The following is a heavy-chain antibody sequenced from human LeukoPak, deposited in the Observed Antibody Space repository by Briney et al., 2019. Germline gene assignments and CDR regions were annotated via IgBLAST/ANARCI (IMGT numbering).Heavy chain of an antibody. V-gene: IGHV3-30*19. CDR2: AKADGISK. J-gene: IGHJ4*02. CDR1: GFAFNVFG. CDR3: ASGMRVGPNI. Sequence: GGSLRLSCAGSGFAFNVFGMHWLRQAPGKGLEWVALAKADGISKYYADSVKGRFTISRDDADNTAYLEMNSLRPEDTAVYYCASGMRVGPNIWGQGTLVTVSS. D-gene: IGHD1-26*01.